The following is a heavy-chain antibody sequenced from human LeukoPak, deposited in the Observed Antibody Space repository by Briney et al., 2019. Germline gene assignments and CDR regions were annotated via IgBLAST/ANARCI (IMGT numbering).Heavy chain of an antibody. CDR1: GGSISSGGYY. V-gene: IGHV4-31*03. D-gene: IGHD2-2*01. CDR2: IYYSGST. J-gene: IGHJ4*02. Sequence: SETLSLTCTVSGGSISSGGYYWSWIRQHPGKGLGWIGYIYYSGSTYYNPSLKSRVTISVDTSKNQFSLKLSSVTAADTAVYYCATGLVPAPYYFDYWGQGTLVTVSS. CDR3: ATGLVPAPYYFDY.